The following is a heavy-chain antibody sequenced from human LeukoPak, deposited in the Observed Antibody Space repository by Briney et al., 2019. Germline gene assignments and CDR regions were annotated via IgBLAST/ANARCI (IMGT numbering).Heavy chain of an antibody. CDR3: ARDSPRTGRYFDWLLFDY. CDR2: ISGSGGST. CDR1: GFAFSSYA. J-gene: IGHJ4*02. V-gene: IGHV3-23*01. Sequence: GGSLKLSCAASGFAFSSYAMSWVRQAPGKGLEWVSAISGSGGSTYYADSVKGRFTISRDNSKNTLYLQMNSLRAEDTAVYYCARDSPRTGRYFDWLLFDYWGQGTLVTVSS. D-gene: IGHD3-9*01.